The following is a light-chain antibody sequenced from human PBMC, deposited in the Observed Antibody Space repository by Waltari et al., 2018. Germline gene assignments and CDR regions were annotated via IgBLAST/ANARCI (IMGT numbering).Light chain of an antibody. V-gene: IGKV1-27*01. J-gene: IGKJ1*01. Sequence: ISMTQSTSSMSADVGDRVTITCRASQGISNYLAWYHQKPGKVPKLLIYAASTLQSGVPSRFSGSGSGTDFTLTISSLQPEDVATYYCQKYNSSPRTFGQGTKVEIK. CDR3: QKYNSSPRT. CDR2: AAS. CDR1: QGISNY.